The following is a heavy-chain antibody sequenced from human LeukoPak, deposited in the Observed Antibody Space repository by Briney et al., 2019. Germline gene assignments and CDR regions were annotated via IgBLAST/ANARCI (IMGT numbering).Heavy chain of an antibody. CDR2: IKQDGSEK. Sequence: GGSLRLSCAASGFTFSSYWMSWVRQAPGKGLEWVANIKQDGSEKYYVDSVKGRFTISRDNAKNSLYLQMNSLRAEDTAVYYCASWDGYSYGYSFDYWGQGTLVTVSS. D-gene: IGHD5-18*01. CDR3: ASWDGYSYGYSFDY. J-gene: IGHJ4*02. CDR1: GFTFSSYW. V-gene: IGHV3-7*01.